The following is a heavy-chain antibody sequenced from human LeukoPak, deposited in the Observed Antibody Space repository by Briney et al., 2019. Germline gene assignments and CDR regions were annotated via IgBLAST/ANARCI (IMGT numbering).Heavy chain of an antibody. Sequence: GGSLRLSCAASGFTFGSYGMSWVRQAPGKGLEWVSFITPNADRTSYADSVEGRFTISRDNPRNTLYMQTNSLRDEDTAVYYCAIMHGYYDGSGYWVQWGQGTLVTVSS. D-gene: IGHD3-22*01. CDR2: ITPNADRT. V-gene: IGHV3-23*01. CDR1: GFTFGSYG. J-gene: IGHJ1*01. CDR3: AIMHGYYDGSGYWVQ.